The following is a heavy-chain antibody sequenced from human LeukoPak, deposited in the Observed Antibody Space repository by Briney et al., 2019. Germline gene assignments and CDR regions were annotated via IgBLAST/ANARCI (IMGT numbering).Heavy chain of an antibody. D-gene: IGHD3-22*01. CDR3: ARDYYDSSGLGAFDI. CDR1: GFTVTSNY. CDR2: IYSGGST. Sequence: GGSLRLSCAASGFTVTSNYMSWVRQAPGKGLEWVSLIYSGGSTYYADSVRGRFSISRDTSKNTLYLQMNSLRAEDTAVYYCARDYYDSSGLGAFDIWGQGTMVTVSS. J-gene: IGHJ3*02. V-gene: IGHV3-66*01.